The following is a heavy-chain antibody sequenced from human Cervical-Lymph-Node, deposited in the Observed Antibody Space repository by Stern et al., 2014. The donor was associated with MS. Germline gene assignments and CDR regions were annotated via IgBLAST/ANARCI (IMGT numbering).Heavy chain of an antibody. V-gene: IGHV3-30*01. CDR3: AREKQDYGDSYYFDY. CDR1: GFTFSSYA. D-gene: IGHD4-17*01. J-gene: IGHJ4*02. CDR2: ISYDGSNK. Sequence: DQLVESGGGVVQPGRSLRLSCAASGFTFSSYAMHWVRQAPGKGLEWVAVISYDGSNKYYADSVKGRFTISRDNSKNTLYLQMNSLRAEDTAVYYCAREKQDYGDSYYFDYWGQGTLVTVSS.